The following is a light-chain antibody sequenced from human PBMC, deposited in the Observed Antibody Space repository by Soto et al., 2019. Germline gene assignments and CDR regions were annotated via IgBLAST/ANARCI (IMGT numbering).Light chain of an antibody. CDR2: EVT. CDR3: YSYAGNSIYV. Sequence: QSALTQPASVSGSTGQSITISCSGTSSDVRGYKLVSWFQQHPGKVPKLMISEVTQRPSGVSDRFSGSKSGNTASLTISGLQAEDEADYYCYSYAGNSIYVFGTGTKLTVL. V-gene: IGLV2-23*02. J-gene: IGLJ1*01. CDR1: SSDVRGYKL.